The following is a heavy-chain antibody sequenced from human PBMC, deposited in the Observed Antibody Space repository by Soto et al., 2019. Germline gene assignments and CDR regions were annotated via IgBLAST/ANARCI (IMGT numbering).Heavy chain of an antibody. Sequence: PGGSLRLSCVTSGFTFSSYGMHWVRQASGKGLEWLAIIRYDGSNKYYGDSVKGRFTISRDNSNNTLYLEMNNLRAEDTAVYYCARDRTFYSTCSKCMDFWGQGTTVTVSS. CDR3: ARDRTFYSTCSKCMDF. D-gene: IGHD1-26*01. CDR1: GFTFSSYG. J-gene: IGHJ6*02. V-gene: IGHV3-30*02. CDR2: IRYDGSNK.